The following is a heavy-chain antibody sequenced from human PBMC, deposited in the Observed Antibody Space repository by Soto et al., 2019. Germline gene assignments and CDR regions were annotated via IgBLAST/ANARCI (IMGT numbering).Heavy chain of an antibody. CDR1: GYTFTSYD. V-gene: IGHV1-8*01. Sequence: QVQLVQSVAEVKKPGASVKVSCKTSGYTFTSYDINWVRQATGQGLEWMGWMNPSSGNTGYAQKFQGRVTMTRNTSISTAYMELSSLRSEDTAVYYRARMDYDFWSGSTNWFDPWGQGTLVTVSS. CDR3: ARMDYDFWSGSTNWFDP. CDR2: MNPSSGNT. J-gene: IGHJ5*02. D-gene: IGHD3-3*01.